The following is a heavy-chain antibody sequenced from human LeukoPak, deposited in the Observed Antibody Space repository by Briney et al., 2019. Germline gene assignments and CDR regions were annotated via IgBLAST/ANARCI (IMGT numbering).Heavy chain of an antibody. CDR3: ARGSSTADP. D-gene: IGHD6-13*01. CDR2: IYYSGST. CDR1: GGSISSYY. Sequence: SETLSLTCTVSGGSISSYYWSWIRQPPGKGLEWIGYIYYSGSTNYNPSLKSRVTISVDTSKNQFSLKLSPVTAADTAVYYCARGSSTADPWGQGTLVTVSS. J-gene: IGHJ5*02. V-gene: IGHV4-59*01.